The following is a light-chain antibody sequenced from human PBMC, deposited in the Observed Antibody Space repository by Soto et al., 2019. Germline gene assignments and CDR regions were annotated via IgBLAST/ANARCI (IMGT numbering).Light chain of an antibody. CDR2: GAS. V-gene: IGKV3-11*01. J-gene: IGKJ5*01. CDR1: QSVSSY. CDR3: QQRSNWPIP. Sequence: EIVLTQSQATLSLSPGERSTLSCSASQSVSSYLAWYQQKPGQAPRLLIYGASNRATGIPARFSGSGSGTDFTLTISSLEPEDFAVYYCQQRSNWPIPFGQGTRLEIK.